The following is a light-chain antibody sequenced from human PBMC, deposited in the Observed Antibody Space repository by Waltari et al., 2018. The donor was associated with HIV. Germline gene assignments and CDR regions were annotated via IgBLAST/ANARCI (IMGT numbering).Light chain of an antibody. CDR1: SSDVGGYNY. Sequence: QSALTQPASVSGSPGQSITISCTGTSSDVGGYNYVSSYQQHPGKAPKLMIYEVSNRPSGVSNRFSGSKSGNTASLTISGLQAEDEADYYCSSYTRSSTHVVFGGGTKLTVL. CDR3: SSYTRSSTHVV. J-gene: IGLJ2*01. V-gene: IGLV2-14*01. CDR2: EVS.